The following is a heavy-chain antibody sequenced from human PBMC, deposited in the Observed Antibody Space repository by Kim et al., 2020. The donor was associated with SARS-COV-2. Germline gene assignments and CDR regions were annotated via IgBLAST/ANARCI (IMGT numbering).Heavy chain of an antibody. V-gene: IGHV3-33*01. D-gene: IGHD6-13*01. J-gene: IGHJ4*02. CDR2: IWYDGSNK. CDR3: ARALPDSDIAAAPGRY. CDR1: GFTFSSYG. Sequence: GGSLRLSCAASGFTFSSYGMHWVRQAPGKGLEWVAVIWYDGSNKYYADSVKGRFTISRDNSKNTLYLQMNSLRAEDTAVYYCARALPDSDIAAAPGRYWGQGTLVTVSS.